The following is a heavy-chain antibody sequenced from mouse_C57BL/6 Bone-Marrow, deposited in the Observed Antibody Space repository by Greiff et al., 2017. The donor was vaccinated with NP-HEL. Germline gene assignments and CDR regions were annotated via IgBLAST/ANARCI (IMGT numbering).Heavy chain of an antibody. D-gene: IGHD1-1*01. CDR2: IDPSDSYT. CDR3: ARDSWAMDY. Sequence: VQLQQPGAELVMPGASVKLSCKASGYTFTSYWMHWVKQRPGQGLEWIGEIDPSDSYTNYNQKFKGKSTLTVDKSSSTAYMQLSSLTSEDSAVYYCARDSWAMDYWGQGTSVTVSS. CDR1: GYTFTSYW. J-gene: IGHJ4*01. V-gene: IGHV1-69*01.